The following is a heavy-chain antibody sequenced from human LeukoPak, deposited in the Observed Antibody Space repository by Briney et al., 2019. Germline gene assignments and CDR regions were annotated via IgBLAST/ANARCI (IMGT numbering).Heavy chain of an antibody. Sequence: GGSLRLSCAASGFTFSSYSMNWVRQAPGKGLEWVSSIISSSIYIYYADSVKGRFTISRDNAKNTLYLQINSLRAEDTAVYYCARVGLYDYIWGSYRYTNPFDYWGQGTLVTVSS. V-gene: IGHV3-21*01. CDR2: IISSSIYI. J-gene: IGHJ4*02. CDR1: GFTFSSYS. D-gene: IGHD3-16*02. CDR3: ARVGLYDYIWGSYRYTNPFDY.